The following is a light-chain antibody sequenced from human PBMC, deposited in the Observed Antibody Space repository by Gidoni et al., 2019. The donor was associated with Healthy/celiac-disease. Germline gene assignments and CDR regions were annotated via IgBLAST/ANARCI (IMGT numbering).Light chain of an antibody. Sequence: EIVFTQSPATLSLSPGERATLSCRASQSVSSYLAWFQQKHAQAPRLLIYDASNRATVIPDRFSGSGSWTDFTLTISSLGPEDFAVYYCQQRSNWPLTFXGXTKVEIK. V-gene: IGKV3-11*01. J-gene: IGKJ4*01. CDR2: DAS. CDR1: QSVSSY. CDR3: QQRSNWPLT.